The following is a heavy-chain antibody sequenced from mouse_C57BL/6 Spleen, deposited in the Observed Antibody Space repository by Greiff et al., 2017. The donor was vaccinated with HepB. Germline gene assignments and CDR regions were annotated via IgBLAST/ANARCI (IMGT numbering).Heavy chain of an antibody. D-gene: IGHD2-1*01. Sequence: EVMLVESGGGLVKPGGSLKLSCAASGFTFSSYAMSWVRQTPEKRLEWVATISDGGSYTYYPDNVKGRFTISRDNAKNNLYLQMSHLKSEDTAMYYCARDSNGNYYFDYWGQGTTLTVSS. CDR1: GFTFSSYA. CDR2: ISDGGSYT. J-gene: IGHJ2*01. V-gene: IGHV5-4*01. CDR3: ARDSNGNYYFDY.